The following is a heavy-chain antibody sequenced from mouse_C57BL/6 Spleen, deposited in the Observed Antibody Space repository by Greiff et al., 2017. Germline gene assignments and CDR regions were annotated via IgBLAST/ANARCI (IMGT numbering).Heavy chain of an antibody. CDR2: IHPNSGST. D-gene: IGHD2-5*01. J-gene: IGHJ3*01. V-gene: IGHV1-64*01. CDR1: GYTFTSYW. CDR3: ARDCSNLAWFAY. Sequence: QVQLQQPGAELVKPGASVKLSCKASGYTFTSYWMHWVKQRPGQGLEWIGMIHPNSGSTNYNEKFKSKATLTVDKSSSTAYMQLSSLTSEDSAVYYWARDCSNLAWFAYWGQGTLVTVSA.